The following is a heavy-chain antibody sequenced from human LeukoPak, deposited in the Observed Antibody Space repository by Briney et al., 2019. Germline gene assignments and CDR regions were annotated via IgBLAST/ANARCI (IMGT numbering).Heavy chain of an antibody. V-gene: IGHV1-18*01. CDR2: ISAYNGNT. D-gene: IGHD6-19*01. CDR3: ARDQYSSGWPYFGY. J-gene: IGHJ4*02. Sequence: GASVKVSCKASGYTFTSYGISWVRQAPGQGLEWMGWISAYNGNTNYAQKLQGRVTMTTDTSTSTAYMELSSLRSEDTAVYYCARDQYSSGWPYFGYWGQGTLVTVSS. CDR1: GYTFTSYG.